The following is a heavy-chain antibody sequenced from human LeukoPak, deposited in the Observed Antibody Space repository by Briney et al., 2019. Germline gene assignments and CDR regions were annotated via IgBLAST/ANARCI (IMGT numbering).Heavy chain of an antibody. CDR3: AREIKWELRNWFDP. CDR2: IYYTGST. Sequence: SETLSLTCTVSGDSISSNYWSWIRQPPGKGLEWIGYIYYTGSTNYNPSLKSRVTISVDTSKNQFSLKLSSVTTADTAVYYCAREIKWELRNWFDPWGQGTLVTVSS. CDR1: GDSISSNY. V-gene: IGHV4-59*01. J-gene: IGHJ5*02. D-gene: IGHD1-26*01.